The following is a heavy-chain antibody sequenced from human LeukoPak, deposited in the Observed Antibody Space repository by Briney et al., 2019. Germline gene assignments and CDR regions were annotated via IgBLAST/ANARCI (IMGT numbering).Heavy chain of an antibody. CDR2: IYYSGST. D-gene: IGHD5-24*01. CDR1: GGSISSYY. J-gene: IGHJ4*02. CDR3: ATSRDGYNRPLSY. V-gene: IGHV4-59*01. Sequence: SETLSLTCTVSGGSISSYYWSWIRQPPGRGLEWIGYIYYSGSTNYDPSLKSRVTISVDTSKNQFSLKLSSVTAADTAVYYCATSRDGYNRPLSYWGQGTLVTVSS.